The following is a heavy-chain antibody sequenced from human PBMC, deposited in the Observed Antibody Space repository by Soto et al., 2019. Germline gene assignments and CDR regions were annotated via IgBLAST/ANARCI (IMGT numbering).Heavy chain of an antibody. Sequence: GASVKVSCKASGYTFTSYGISWVRQAPGQGLEWMGWISAYNGNTDYAQKLQGRVTMTTDTSTSTAYMELRSLRSDDTAVYYCARVEIAVAGTWYFDYWGQGTLVTVSS. D-gene: IGHD6-19*01. CDR2: ISAYNGNT. CDR1: GYTFTSYG. CDR3: ARVEIAVAGTWYFDY. V-gene: IGHV1-18*01. J-gene: IGHJ4*02.